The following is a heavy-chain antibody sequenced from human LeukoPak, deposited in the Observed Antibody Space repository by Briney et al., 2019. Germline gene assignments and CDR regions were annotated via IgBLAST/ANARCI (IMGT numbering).Heavy chain of an antibody. Sequence: ASVKVSCKASGYTFTSYGISWVRQAPGQGLERMGWISAYNGNTNYAQKLQGRVTMTTDTSTSTAYMELRSLRSDDTAVYYCARVICGGDCYSPFYGNWFDPWGQGTLVTVSS. V-gene: IGHV1-18*01. CDR2: ISAYNGNT. CDR3: ARVICGGDCYSPFYGNWFDP. D-gene: IGHD2-21*02. J-gene: IGHJ5*02. CDR1: GYTFTSYG.